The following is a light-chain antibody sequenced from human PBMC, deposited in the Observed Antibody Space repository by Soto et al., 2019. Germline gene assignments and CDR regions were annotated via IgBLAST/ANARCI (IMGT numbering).Light chain of an antibody. CDR3: QQYNTYPFT. V-gene: IGKV1-16*02. CDR1: QDISNY. Sequence: DIQMTQSPSSLSASVGDRVTITCRASQDISNYLAWFQQKPGRPPKPLIYAASSLQSGVPSKFSGSGSGTDFTLTISSLQPEDFATYFCQQYNTYPFTFGPGTKVDIK. J-gene: IGKJ3*01. CDR2: AAS.